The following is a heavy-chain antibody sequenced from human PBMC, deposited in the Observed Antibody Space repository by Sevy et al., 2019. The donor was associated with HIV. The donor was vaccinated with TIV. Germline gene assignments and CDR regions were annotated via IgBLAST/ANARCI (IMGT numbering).Heavy chain of an antibody. J-gene: IGHJ4*02. CDR1: GFTFSGFG. D-gene: IGHD3-10*01. CDR3: AKDSYYFGSGSYFETDF. V-gene: IGHV3-30*02. Sequence: GESLKISCAASGFTFSGFGMHWFRQAPGKGLEWVAFIQFDANNKYYADSVKGRFTISSDNSRNTLYLHMNSLRAEDTAVFYCAKDSYYFGSGSYFETDFWGQGTLVTVSS. CDR2: IQFDANNK.